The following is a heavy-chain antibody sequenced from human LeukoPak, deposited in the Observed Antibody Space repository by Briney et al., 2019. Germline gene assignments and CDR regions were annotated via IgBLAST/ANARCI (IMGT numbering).Heavy chain of an antibody. CDR2: INHSGST. J-gene: IGHJ4*02. CDR1: GGSFSGYY. Sequence: SETLSLTCAVYGGSFSGYYWSWIRQPPGKGLEWIAEINHSGSTNYNPSLKSRVTISVDTSKNQFSLKLSSVTAADTAVYYCARGIIDGGYGYFDYWGQGTLVTVSS. V-gene: IGHV4-34*01. CDR3: ARGIIDGGYGYFDY. D-gene: IGHD2/OR15-2a*01.